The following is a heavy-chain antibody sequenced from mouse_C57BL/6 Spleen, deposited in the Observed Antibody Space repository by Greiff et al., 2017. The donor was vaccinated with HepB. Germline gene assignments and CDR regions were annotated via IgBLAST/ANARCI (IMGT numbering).Heavy chain of an antibody. J-gene: IGHJ2*01. CDR3: ARRLGRSYFDY. V-gene: IGHV1-69*01. CDR1: GYTFTSYW. Sequence: QVQLQQPGAELVMPGASVKLSCKASGYTFTSYWMHWVKQRPGQGLEWIGEIDPSDSYTNYNQKFKGKSTLTVDKSSSTAYMQLSSLTSEDSAVYYCARRLGRSYFDYWGQGTTLTVSS. D-gene: IGHD4-1*01. CDR2: IDPSDSYT.